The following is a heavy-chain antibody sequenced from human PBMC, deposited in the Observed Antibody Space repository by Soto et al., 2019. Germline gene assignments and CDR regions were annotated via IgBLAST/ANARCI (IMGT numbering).Heavy chain of an antibody. CDR3: AKDRGPCSGNKCSSLYYYYGMDV. Sequence: EEQLVESGGGLVQPGRSLRLSCEASGFKFGDYAMHWVRQAPGKGLEWVSGVSWNSEIVGYADSVKGRFTISRDNAKNSLYLEMNSLRTEDTALYYCAKDRGPCSGNKCSSLYYYYGMDVWGQGTTVTVSS. CDR1: GFKFGDYA. J-gene: IGHJ6*02. D-gene: IGHD2-15*01. CDR2: VSWNSEIV. V-gene: IGHV3-9*01.